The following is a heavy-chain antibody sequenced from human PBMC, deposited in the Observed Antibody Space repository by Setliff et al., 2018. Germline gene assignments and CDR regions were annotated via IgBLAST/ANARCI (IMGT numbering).Heavy chain of an antibody. CDR1: GFNFSSYA. Sequence: GSLRLSCAASGFNFSSYAFNWVRQAPGKGLEWVSSISSRSTYIYYADSVKGRFTTSRDNAKNSLSLQMNGLRPEDTAVYYCARLGITMVKGVIPDYWGQGTLVTVSS. CDR2: ISSRSTYI. D-gene: IGHD3-10*01. J-gene: IGHJ4*02. V-gene: IGHV3-21*04. CDR3: ARLGITMVKGVIPDY.